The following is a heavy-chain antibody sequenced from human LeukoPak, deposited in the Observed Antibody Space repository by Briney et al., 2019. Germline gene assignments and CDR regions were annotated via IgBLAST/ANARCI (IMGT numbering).Heavy chain of an antibody. J-gene: IGHJ3*02. V-gene: IGHV3-30*19. CDR2: ISYDGSNK. CDR1: GFTFTNYG. CDR3: ARDTIDAFDI. D-gene: IGHD3-10*01. Sequence: GGSLRLSCAASGFTFTNYGMHWVRQAPGKGLEWVAVISYDGSNKYYADSVKGRFTISRDNSKNTLYLQMNSLRAEDTAVYYCARDTIDAFDIWGQGTMVTVSS.